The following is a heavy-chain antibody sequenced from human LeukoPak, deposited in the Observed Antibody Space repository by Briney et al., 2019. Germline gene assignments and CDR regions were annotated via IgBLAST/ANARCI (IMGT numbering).Heavy chain of an antibody. CDR2: ISGSGGST. CDR1: GFTFSSYA. CDR3: AKDVRGAAADPDNWFDP. D-gene: IGHD6-13*01. Sequence: GGSLRLSCAASGFTFSSYAMSSVRQAPGKGLEWVSAISGSGGSTYYADSVKGRFTISRDNSKNTLYLQMNSLRAEDTAVYYCAKDVRGAAADPDNWFDPWGQGTLVTVSS. J-gene: IGHJ5*02. V-gene: IGHV3-23*01.